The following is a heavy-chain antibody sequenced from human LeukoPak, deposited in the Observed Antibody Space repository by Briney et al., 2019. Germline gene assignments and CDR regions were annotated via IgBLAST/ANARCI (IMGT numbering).Heavy chain of an antibody. CDR1: GGTFSSYA. CDR2: IIPIFGTA. Sequence: ASVKVSSKASGGTFSSYAISWVRQAPGQGLEWMGGIIPIFGTANHAQKFQGRVTITTDESTSTAYMELSSLRSEDTAVYYCARSGSYWGGYFDYWGQGTLVTVSS. D-gene: IGHD1-26*01. CDR3: ARSGSYWGGYFDY. V-gene: IGHV1-69*05. J-gene: IGHJ4*02.